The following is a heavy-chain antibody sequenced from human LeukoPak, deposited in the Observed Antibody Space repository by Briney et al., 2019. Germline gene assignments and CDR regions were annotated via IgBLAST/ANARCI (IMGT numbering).Heavy chain of an antibody. CDR1: GGTFSSYA. CDR3: ARVDTAMVIDY. CDR2: IIPILGIA. J-gene: IGHJ4*02. Sequence: SVKVPCKASGGTFSSYAISWVRQAPGQGLEWMGRIIPILGIANYAQKFQGRVTITADKSTSTAYMELSSLRSEDTAVYYCARVDTAMVIDYWGQGTLVTVSS. D-gene: IGHD5-18*01. V-gene: IGHV1-69*04.